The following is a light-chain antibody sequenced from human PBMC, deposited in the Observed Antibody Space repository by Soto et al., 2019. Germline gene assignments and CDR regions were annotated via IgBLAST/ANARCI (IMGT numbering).Light chain of an antibody. CDR3: QQSYSTSTWT. V-gene: IGKV1-39*01. CDR1: QSIGRW. J-gene: IGKJ1*01. Sequence: DIQMTQSPSTLSASVGDRVTITCRASQSIGRWLAWYQQKPGKAPKLLIYAASSLQSGVPSRFSGSGSGTDFTLTISSLQPEDFATYYCQQSYSTSTWTFGQGTKVDIK. CDR2: AAS.